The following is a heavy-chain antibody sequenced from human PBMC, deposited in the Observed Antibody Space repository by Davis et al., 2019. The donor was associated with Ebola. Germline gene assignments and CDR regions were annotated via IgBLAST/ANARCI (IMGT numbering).Heavy chain of an antibody. CDR2: IYYTGST. CDR3: ARAIGGNSGWFDP. V-gene: IGHV4-59*12. CDR1: GGSISSYY. Sequence: SETLSLTCTVSGGSISSYYWSWIRQPPGKGLEWIGYIYYTGSTNYNPSLKSRVTMSVDTSKNQFSLKLSSVTAADTAVYYCARAIGGNSGWFDPWGQGTLVTVSS. J-gene: IGHJ5*02. D-gene: IGHD4-23*01.